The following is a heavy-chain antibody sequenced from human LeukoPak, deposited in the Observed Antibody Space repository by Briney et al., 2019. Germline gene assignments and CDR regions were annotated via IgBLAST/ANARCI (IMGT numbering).Heavy chain of an antibody. Sequence: PGGSLRLSCAASGFTFSSSSMSWVRQAPGKGLELVSSISSGSSYIYYADPLKGRFTVSRDNAKNSLYLQMNSLRAEDTAVYYCASERYNWNYAFDYWGQGILVTVSS. CDR3: ASERYNWNYAFDY. J-gene: IGHJ4*02. V-gene: IGHV3-21*01. CDR2: ISSGSSYI. CDR1: GFTFSSSS. D-gene: IGHD1-7*01.